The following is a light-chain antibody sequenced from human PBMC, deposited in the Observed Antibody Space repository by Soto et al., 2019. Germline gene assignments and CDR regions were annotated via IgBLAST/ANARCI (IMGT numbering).Light chain of an antibody. V-gene: IGLV2-11*01. CDR3: CSYAGSYTWV. CDR2: DVS. J-gene: IGLJ3*02. Sequence: QSALTQPRSVSGSPGPSVTISCTGTSSDVGGYNYVSWYQQHPGKAPKVMIYDVSKRPSGVPDRFSGSKSGNTASLTISGIQAEDEADYYCCSYAGSYTWVFGGGTKLTVL. CDR1: SSDVGGYNY.